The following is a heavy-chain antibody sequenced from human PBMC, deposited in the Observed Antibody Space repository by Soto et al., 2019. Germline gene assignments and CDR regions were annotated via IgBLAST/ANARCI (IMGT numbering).Heavy chain of an antibody. CDR1: GFTFSSYA. Sequence: GSLRLSCAASGFTFSSYAMSWVRQAPGKGLEWVSAISGSGGSTYYADSVKGRFTISRDNSKNTLYLQMNSLRAEDTAVYYCAKVVTMIVVVINYFDYWGQGTLVTVSS. CDR3: AKVVTMIVVVINYFDY. CDR2: ISGSGGST. V-gene: IGHV3-23*01. J-gene: IGHJ4*02. D-gene: IGHD3-22*01.